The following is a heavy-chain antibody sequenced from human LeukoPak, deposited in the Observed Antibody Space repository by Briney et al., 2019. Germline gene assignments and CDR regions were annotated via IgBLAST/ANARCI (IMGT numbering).Heavy chain of an antibody. CDR1: GGSFSGYY. Sequence: SETLSLTCAVYGGSFSGYYWSWIRQPPGKGLEWIGEINHSGSTNYNPSLKSRVTISVDTSKNQFSLKVNSVTAADTAVYYCARSTYCSGGSCSHNWFDPWGQGTLVTVSS. D-gene: IGHD2-15*01. CDR3: ARSTYCSGGSCSHNWFDP. V-gene: IGHV4-34*01. CDR2: INHSGST. J-gene: IGHJ5*02.